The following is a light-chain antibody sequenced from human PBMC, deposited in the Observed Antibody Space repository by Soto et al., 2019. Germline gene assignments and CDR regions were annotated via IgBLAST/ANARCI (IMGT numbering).Light chain of an antibody. J-gene: IGKJ1*01. CDR1: QSISSY. CDR3: QQSYSTPPT. Sequence: DIQITQSPSSLSASVGDGVTITCRASQSISSYLNWYQQKPGKAPKLLIYAASSLQSGVPSRFSGSGSGTDFTLTISSLQPEDFATYYCQQSYSTPPTFGQGTKADIK. CDR2: AAS. V-gene: IGKV1-39*01.